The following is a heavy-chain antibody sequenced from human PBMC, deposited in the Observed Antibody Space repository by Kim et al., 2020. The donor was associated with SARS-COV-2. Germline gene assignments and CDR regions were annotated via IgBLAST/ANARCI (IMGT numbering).Heavy chain of an antibody. CDR1: GFTFSSYG. CDR2: ISYDGSNK. V-gene: IGHV3-30*03. Sequence: GGSLRLSCAASGFTFSSYGMHWVRQAPGKGLEWVAVISYDGSNKYYADSVKGRFTISRDNSKNTLYLQMNSLRAEDTAVYYCAGGGGIAVAASPFRFDY. CDR3: AGGGGIAVAASPFRFDY. J-gene: IGHJ4*01. D-gene: IGHD6-19*01.